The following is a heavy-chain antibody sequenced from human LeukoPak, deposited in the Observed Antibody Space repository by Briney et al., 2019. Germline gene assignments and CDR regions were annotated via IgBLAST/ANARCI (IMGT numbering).Heavy chain of an antibody. J-gene: IGHJ4*02. Sequence: SETLSLTCSVSGGSISSSSSYWGWIRQPPGKGLEWIGSIYYSGRTYYNPPLKSRVTISVDTSKNQFSLNLNSVTAADTALYSCARHYLGGNYPDYFNHWGQGTLVTVSS. D-gene: IGHD1-26*01. V-gene: IGHV4-39*01. CDR2: IYYSGRT. CDR1: GGSISSSSSY. CDR3: ARHYLGGNYPDYFNH.